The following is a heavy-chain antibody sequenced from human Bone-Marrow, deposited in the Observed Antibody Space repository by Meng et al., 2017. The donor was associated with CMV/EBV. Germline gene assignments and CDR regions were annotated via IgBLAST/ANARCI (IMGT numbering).Heavy chain of an antibody. CDR1: GLTFSTYV. D-gene: IGHD3-3*01. J-gene: IGHJ6*02. CDR3: ANGGINYDSFPRAGLMAV. Sequence: GESLKISCAGSGSGLTFSTYVVSWVRQAPGKGLEWVSVISANGGSTYYAASVKGRFSISRDNSKNTVYLQMNSLRAEDTALYYCANGGINYDSFPRAGLMAVWGQGTTVTVSS. V-gene: IGHV3-23*01. CDR2: ISANGGST.